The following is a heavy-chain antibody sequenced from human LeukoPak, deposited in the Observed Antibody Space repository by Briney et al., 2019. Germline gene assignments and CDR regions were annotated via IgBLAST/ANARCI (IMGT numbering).Heavy chain of an antibody. CDR3: ARDGTRYPQSLDDY. CDR1: GFTFSSYA. V-gene: IGHV3-30*01. CDR2: ISYDGSNK. D-gene: IGHD1-1*01. Sequence: GGSLRLSCAASGFTFSSYAMHWVRQAPGKGLEWVAVISYDGSNKYYADSVKGRFTISRDNSKNTLYLQVNSLRAEDTAVYYCARDGTRYPQSLDDYWGQGTQVTVSS. J-gene: IGHJ4*02.